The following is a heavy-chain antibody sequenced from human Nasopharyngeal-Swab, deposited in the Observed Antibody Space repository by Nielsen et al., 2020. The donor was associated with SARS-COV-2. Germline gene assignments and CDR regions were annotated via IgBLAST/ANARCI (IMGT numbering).Heavy chain of an antibody. Sequence: GGSLRLSCAASGFTFSSYSMNWVRQAPGKGLEWVSAISGSGGSTYYADSVKGRFTISRDNSKNTLYLQMNSLRAEDTAVYYCAKADLWFGELSRLGFDYWGQGTLVTVSS. CDR3: AKADLWFGELSRLGFDY. CDR2: ISGSGGST. D-gene: IGHD3-10*01. J-gene: IGHJ4*02. CDR1: GFTFSSYS. V-gene: IGHV3-23*01.